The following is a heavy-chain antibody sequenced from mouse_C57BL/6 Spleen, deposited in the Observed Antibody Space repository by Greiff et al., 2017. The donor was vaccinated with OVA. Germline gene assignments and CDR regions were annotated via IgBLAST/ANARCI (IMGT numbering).Heavy chain of an antibody. V-gene: IGHV1-64*01. J-gene: IGHJ3*01. D-gene: IGHD2-4*01. CDR3: ARERIYDYDGFAY. CDR2: IHPNSGST. Sequence: QVQLQQSGAELVKPGASVKLSCKASGYTFTSYWMHWVKQRPGQGLEWIGMIHPNSGSTNYNEKFKSKATLTVDKSSSTAYMQLSSLTSEDSAVYYCARERIYDYDGFAYWGQGTLVTVSA. CDR1: GYTFTSYW.